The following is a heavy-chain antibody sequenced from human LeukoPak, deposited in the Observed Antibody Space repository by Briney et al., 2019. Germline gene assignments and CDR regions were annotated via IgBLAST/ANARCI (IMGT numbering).Heavy chain of an antibody. CDR2: IWYDGSNK. V-gene: IGHV3-33*01. CDR1: GFTFSSYG. CDR3: AREVMMYYYDSSGANWFDP. Sequence: GGSLRLSCAASGFTFSSYGMHWVRQAPGKGLEWVAVIWYDGSNKYYADSVKGRFTISRDNSKNTLYLQMNSLRAEDTAVYYCAREVMMYYYDSSGANWFDPWGQGTLVTVSS. D-gene: IGHD3-22*01. J-gene: IGHJ5*02.